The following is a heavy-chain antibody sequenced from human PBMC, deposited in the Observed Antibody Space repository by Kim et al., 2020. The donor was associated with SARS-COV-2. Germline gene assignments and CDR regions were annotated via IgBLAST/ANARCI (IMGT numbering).Heavy chain of an antibody. J-gene: IGHJ4*02. D-gene: IGHD6-13*01. CDR3: ATVGIAAAGNGEFDY. Sequence: QKFQGRVTMTEDTSTDTAYMELSSLRSEDTAVYYCATVGIAAAGNGEFDYWGQGTLVTVSS. V-gene: IGHV1-24*01.